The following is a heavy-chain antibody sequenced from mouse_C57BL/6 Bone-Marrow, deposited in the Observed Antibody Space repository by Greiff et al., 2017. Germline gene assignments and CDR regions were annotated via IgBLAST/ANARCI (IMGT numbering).Heavy chain of an antibody. Sequence: VQLQQPGAELVRPGTSVKLSCKASGYTFTSYWMHWVKQRPGQGLEWIGVIDPSDSYTNYNQKFKGKATLTVDTSSSTAYMQLSSLTSEDSAVYYCARWRRDYFDYWGQGTTLTVSS. CDR1: GYTFTSYW. J-gene: IGHJ2*01. CDR2: IDPSDSYT. V-gene: IGHV1-59*01. CDR3: ARWRRDYFDY.